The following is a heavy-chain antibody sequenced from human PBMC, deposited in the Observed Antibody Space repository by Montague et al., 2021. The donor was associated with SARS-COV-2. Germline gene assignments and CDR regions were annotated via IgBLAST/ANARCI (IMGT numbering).Heavy chain of an antibody. J-gene: IGHJ4*02. Sequence: SLRLSCAASRFTFSSYAMHWVRQAPGKGLEWVAVISYDGSNKYYADSVKGRFTISRDNSKNTLYLQMNSLRAEDTAVYYCARIQYGGYGGAFDYWGQGTLVTVSS. CDR2: ISYDGSNK. D-gene: IGHD5-12*01. V-gene: IGHV3-30-3*01. CDR3: ARIQYGGYGGAFDY. CDR1: RFTFSSYA.